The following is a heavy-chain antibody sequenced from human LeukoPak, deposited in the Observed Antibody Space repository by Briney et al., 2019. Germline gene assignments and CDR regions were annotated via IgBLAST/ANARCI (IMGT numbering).Heavy chain of an antibody. CDR2: IWYDGSNK. D-gene: IGHD6-19*01. J-gene: IGHJ4*02. V-gene: IGHV3-33*01. CDR1: GCTFSSYG. CDR3: ARDPYSSGWYPKGNYFDY. Sequence: GGSLRLSCAASGCTFSSYGMHWVRQAPGKGLEWVAVIWYDGSNKYYADSAKGRFTISRDNSKNTLYLQMNSLRAEDTAVYYCARDPYSSGWYPKGNYFDYWGQGTLVTVSS.